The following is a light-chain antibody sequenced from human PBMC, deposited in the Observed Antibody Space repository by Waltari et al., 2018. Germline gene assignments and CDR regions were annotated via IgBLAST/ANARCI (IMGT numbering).Light chain of an antibody. V-gene: IGKV3-20*01. CDR2: AAS. Sequence: EIVLTQSPGTLPLSPGERATLSCRASQSVRGTLAWYQQKPGQPPRLLVYAASIRATGIPDRFSGSGSGTDCTVTISRLEREDFAVYYCQHDVRLPVTFGQGAKVEIK. CDR3: QHDVRLPVT. J-gene: IGKJ1*01. CDR1: QSVRGT.